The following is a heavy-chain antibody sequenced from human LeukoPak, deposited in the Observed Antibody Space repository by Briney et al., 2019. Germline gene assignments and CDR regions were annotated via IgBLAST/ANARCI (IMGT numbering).Heavy chain of an antibody. D-gene: IGHD3-3*01. V-gene: IGHV4-39*07. CDR2: IYYSGST. CDR1: GGSISSSSYY. J-gene: IGHJ4*02. CDR3: ARVNDYDFYFDY. Sequence: SETLSLTCNVSGGSISSSSYYWGWIRQPPGKGLEWIGNIYYSGSTFYNPSLKSRVTISVDTSKNQFSLRLSSLTAADTAVYYCARVNDYDFYFDYWGQGTLVTVSS.